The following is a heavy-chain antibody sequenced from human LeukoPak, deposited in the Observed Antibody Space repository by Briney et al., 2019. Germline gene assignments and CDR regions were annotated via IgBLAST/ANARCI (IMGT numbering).Heavy chain of an antibody. Sequence: GRSLRLSCAAAGFTFSSYEMKWVRQDPGKGLEWVSYISSNGSPIFYADSVKGRLTISRDNAKNSLSLLMNSLRAEDTAVYYCARDGGSGILDWGQGTLVTVSS. CDR1: GFTFSSYE. V-gene: IGHV3-48*03. J-gene: IGHJ4*02. CDR2: ISSNGSPI. CDR3: ARDGGSGILD. D-gene: IGHD3-10*01.